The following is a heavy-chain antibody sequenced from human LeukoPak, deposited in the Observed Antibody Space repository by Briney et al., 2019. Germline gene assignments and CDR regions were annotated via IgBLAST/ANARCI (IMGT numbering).Heavy chain of an antibody. Sequence: GASVKVSCKASGYTLTDNYIHWVRQAPGQGLEWMGRVNHDSGGINYAQKFQGRVTMTRDTSINTAFVELRRLRSDDTATYYCARAQNYHDRSGYSDDTFDVWGHGTMIAVSS. CDR1: GYTLTDNY. D-gene: IGHD3-22*01. V-gene: IGHV1-2*06. CDR3: ARAQNYHDRSGYSDDTFDV. CDR2: VNHDSGGI. J-gene: IGHJ3*01.